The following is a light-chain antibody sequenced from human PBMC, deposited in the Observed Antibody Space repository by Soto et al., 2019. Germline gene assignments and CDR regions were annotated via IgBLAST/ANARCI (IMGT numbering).Light chain of an antibody. V-gene: IGKV1-5*03. J-gene: IGKJ2*03. CDR1: QTIFSW. CDR3: QQYNSYPYS. CDR2: KAS. Sequence: FQMTQSPSTLSASVGDRVNITCRASQTIFSWLAWYQQKPGKAPKLLIYKASSLESGVPSRYSGSGSGTEFTLTISGLQPDDFAPYFCQQYNSYPYSFGQGTKLEIK.